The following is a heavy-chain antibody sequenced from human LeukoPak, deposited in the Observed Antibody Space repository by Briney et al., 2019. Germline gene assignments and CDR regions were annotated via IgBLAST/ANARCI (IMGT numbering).Heavy chain of an antibody. CDR2: ISSSGSTI. CDR1: GFTFSSYE. J-gene: IGHJ6*03. V-gene: IGHV3-48*03. D-gene: IGHD6-19*01. CDR3: ARDQSSGPGGYYYYMDV. Sequence: QSGGSLRLSCAASGFTFSSYEMNWVRQAPGKGLEWVSYISSSGSTIYYADSVKGRFTISRDNAKNSLYLQMNSLRAEDTAVYYCARDQSSGPGGYYYYMDVWGKGTTVTVS.